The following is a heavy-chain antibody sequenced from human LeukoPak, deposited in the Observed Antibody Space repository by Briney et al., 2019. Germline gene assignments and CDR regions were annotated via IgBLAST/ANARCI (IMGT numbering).Heavy chain of an antibody. CDR2: TRNKASSYTT. D-gene: IGHD6-13*01. CDR3: ARNKGYSSSWTPFDY. J-gene: IGHJ4*02. V-gene: IGHV3-72*01. CDR1: GFTFSDHY. Sequence: GGSLRLSCAASGFTFSDHYMDWVRQAPGKGLEWVGRTRNKASSYTTEYAASVKGRFTISRDDSKNSLYLRMNSLKTEDTAVYYCARNKGYSSSWTPFDYWGQGTLVTVSS.